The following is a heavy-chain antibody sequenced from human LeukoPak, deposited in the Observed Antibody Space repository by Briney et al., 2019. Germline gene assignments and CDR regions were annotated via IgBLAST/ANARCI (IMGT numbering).Heavy chain of an antibody. Sequence: GGSLRLSCAASGFTFSDYYMSWIRQAPGKGLEWVSYISSSGSTIYSAHSVKGRFTISRDNAKNSLYLQMNSLRAEDTAVYYCARVMRYYDSSGYYTWFDYWGQGTLVTVSS. CDR2: ISSSGSTI. V-gene: IGHV3-11*01. J-gene: IGHJ4*02. CDR3: ARVMRYYDSSGYYTWFDY. CDR1: GFTFSDYY. D-gene: IGHD3-22*01.